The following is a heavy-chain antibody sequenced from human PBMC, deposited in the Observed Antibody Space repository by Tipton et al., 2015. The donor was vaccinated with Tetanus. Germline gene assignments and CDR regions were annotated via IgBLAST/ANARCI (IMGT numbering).Heavy chain of an antibody. Sequence: QLVQSGGGLVKPGRSLRLSCTASGFSFGDYAMSWFRQAPGKGLEWVSAISISGDSTYYADSVKGRFTISRDNSKDTLYLQMHSLRVEDTAVYYCAKEIRPNDSWGQGTLVTVSS. V-gene: IGHV3-23*04. CDR3: AKEIRPNDS. J-gene: IGHJ4*02. CDR2: ISISGDST. D-gene: IGHD3-16*01. CDR1: GFSFGDYA.